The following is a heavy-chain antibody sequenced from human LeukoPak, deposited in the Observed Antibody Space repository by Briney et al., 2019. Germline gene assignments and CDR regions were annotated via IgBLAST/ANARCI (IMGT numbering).Heavy chain of an antibody. J-gene: IGHJ4*02. D-gene: IGHD2-15*01. Sequence: GGSLRLSCAASGFTFTSYAMNWVRQAPGKGLEWVSVISASGATTDYADSVKGRFTISRDNSKNTLYLQMNSLRAEDTAVYYCAKQLGYCSDGSCYFPYWGQGTLVTVSS. CDR3: AKQLGYCSDGSCYFPY. V-gene: IGHV3-23*01. CDR1: GFTFTSYA. CDR2: ISASGATT.